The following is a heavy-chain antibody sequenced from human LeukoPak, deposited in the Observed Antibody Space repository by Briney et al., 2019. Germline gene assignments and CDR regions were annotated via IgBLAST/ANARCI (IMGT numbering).Heavy chain of an antibody. Sequence: PSGGSLRLSCAASGFTFSSYAMSWVRQAPGKGLEWVSGINWNGGSTGYADSVKGRFTISRDNAKNSLYLQMNSLRAEDTALYYCAKSLLGIAFDIWGQGTMVTVSS. CDR3: AKSLLGIAFDI. J-gene: IGHJ3*02. D-gene: IGHD1-26*01. CDR1: GFTFSSYA. CDR2: INWNGGST. V-gene: IGHV3-20*04.